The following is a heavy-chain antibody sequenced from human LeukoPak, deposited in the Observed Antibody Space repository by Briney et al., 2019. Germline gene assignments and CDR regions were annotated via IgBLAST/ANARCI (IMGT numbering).Heavy chain of an antibody. V-gene: IGHV4-31*03. J-gene: IGHJ4*02. CDR2: ICYTGTT. Sequence: PSETLSLTCSVPGGSISNGDYYWSWIRQYPGKGLLEWIGYICYTGTTYYNPSLKSRVTISVDTSENQFSLRLRSVTAADTAVYYCARKKDDGDYHIDYWGQGTPVTVSS. D-gene: IGHD4-17*01. CDR3: ARKKDDGDYHIDY. CDR1: GGSISNGDYY.